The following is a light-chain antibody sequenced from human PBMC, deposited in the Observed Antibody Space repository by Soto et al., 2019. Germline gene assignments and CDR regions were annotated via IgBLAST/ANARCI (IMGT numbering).Light chain of an antibody. CDR3: QVWDSSSDLGV. Sequence: SYELTQPPSVSVAPGKTARITCGGNNIGSKSVHWYQQKPGQAPVLVIYYDSDRPSGIPERFSGSTSGNTATLTISRVEAGDDADYYCQVWDSSSDLGVFGGGTKLTVL. J-gene: IGLJ3*02. CDR2: YDS. V-gene: IGLV3-21*04. CDR1: NIGSKS.